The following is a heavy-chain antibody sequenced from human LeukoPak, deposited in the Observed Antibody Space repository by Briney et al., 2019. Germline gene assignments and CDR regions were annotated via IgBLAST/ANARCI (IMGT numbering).Heavy chain of an antibody. D-gene: IGHD6-13*01. V-gene: IGHV3-23*01. CDR3: AKDKFKPAYSSSRPPYYFDY. J-gene: IGHJ4*02. Sequence: PGGSLRLSCAASGFTFSSYAMSWVRQAPGKGLEWVSAISGSGGSTYYADSVKGRFTISRDNSKNTLYLQMNSLRAEDTAVYYCAKDKFKPAYSSSRPPYYFDYWGQGTLVTVSS. CDR2: ISGSGGST. CDR1: GFTFSSYA.